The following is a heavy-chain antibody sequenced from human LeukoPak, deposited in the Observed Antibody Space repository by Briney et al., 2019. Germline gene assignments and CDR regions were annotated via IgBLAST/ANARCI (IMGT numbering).Heavy chain of an antibody. CDR1: AFTFSSYG. D-gene: IGHD3-22*01. Sequence: GGSLRLSCVVSAFTFSSYGMHWVRQAPGKGLEWVAVISYDGSNKYYADSVKGRFTISRDNSKNTLYLQMNSLRAEDTAVYYCAKRGYYYDSSGYYSRTYFDYWGQGTLVIVSS. CDR2: ISYDGSNK. V-gene: IGHV3-30*18. J-gene: IGHJ4*02. CDR3: AKRGYYYDSSGYYSRTYFDY.